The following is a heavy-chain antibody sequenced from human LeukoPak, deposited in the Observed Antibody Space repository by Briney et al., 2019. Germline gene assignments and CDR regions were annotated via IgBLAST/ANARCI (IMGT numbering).Heavy chain of an antibody. CDR2: ISGSGGST. J-gene: IGHJ4*02. Sequence: GGSLRLSCAASGFTFNTYAMSWVRQAPGKGLEWVSGISGSGGSTYYADSVKGRFTISRDNSKNTLYLQMNSLSAEDTAIYYCARPAYYDSSGRTPLDYWGQGTLVTASS. CDR1: GFTFNTYA. V-gene: IGHV3-23*01. CDR3: ARPAYYDSSGRTPLDY. D-gene: IGHD3-22*01.